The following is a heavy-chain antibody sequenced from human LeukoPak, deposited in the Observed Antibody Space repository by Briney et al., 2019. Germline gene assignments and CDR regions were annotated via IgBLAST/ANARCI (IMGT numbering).Heavy chain of an antibody. V-gene: IGHV1-18*01. J-gene: IGHJ6*03. Sequence: GASVKVSCKASGYTFTSYGISWVRQAPGQGLEWMGWISAYNGNTNYAQKLQGRVTVTTDTSTSTAYMELRSLRSDDTAVYYCAREIAAANYYYYMDVWGKGTTVTISS. CDR1: GYTFTSYG. CDR3: AREIAAANYYYYMDV. D-gene: IGHD6-13*01. CDR2: ISAYNGNT.